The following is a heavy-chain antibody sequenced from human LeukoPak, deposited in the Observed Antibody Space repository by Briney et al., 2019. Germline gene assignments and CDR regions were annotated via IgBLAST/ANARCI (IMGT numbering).Heavy chain of an antibody. CDR2: VSGGGGST. D-gene: IGHD3-10*02. CDR3: ATYVRGDFDY. Sequence: GGSPRLSCATSGFTFSSYAMSWVRQAPGKGLEWVSTVSGGGGSTWYADSVKGRFTISRDNSKNTLYLQMNSLRAEDTALYYCATYVRGDFDYWGQGTLVTVSS. CDR1: GFTFSSYA. V-gene: IGHV3-23*01. J-gene: IGHJ4*02.